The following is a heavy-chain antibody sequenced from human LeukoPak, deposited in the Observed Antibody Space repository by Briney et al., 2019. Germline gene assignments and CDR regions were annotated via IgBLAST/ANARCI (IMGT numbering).Heavy chain of an antibody. V-gene: IGHV1-8*01. CDR2: MNPNSGNT. Sequence: ASVKVSCKASGYTFTSYDINWVRQATGQGLEWMGWMNPNSGNTGYAQKFQGRATMTRNTSISTAYMELSSLRSEDTAVYYCARGRAVAGYNWFDPWGQGTLVTVSS. J-gene: IGHJ5*02. CDR1: GYTFTSYD. CDR3: ARGRAVAGYNWFDP. D-gene: IGHD6-19*01.